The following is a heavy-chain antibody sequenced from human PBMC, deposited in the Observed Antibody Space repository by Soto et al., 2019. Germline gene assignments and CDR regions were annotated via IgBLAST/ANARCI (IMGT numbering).Heavy chain of an antibody. CDR1: GFSFSSYW. CDR2: IKSDGSSI. CDR3: VRGVTADY. Sequence: EVQLVESGGGFVQPGGSLRLSCAASGFSFSSYWMHWVRQAPGKGLVWVSRIKSDGSSISYADFAKGRFTMSRDNARNTLSLQMSSLRAEDTAIYYCVRGVTADYWGQGTLVTVSS. J-gene: IGHJ4*02. V-gene: IGHV3-74*01.